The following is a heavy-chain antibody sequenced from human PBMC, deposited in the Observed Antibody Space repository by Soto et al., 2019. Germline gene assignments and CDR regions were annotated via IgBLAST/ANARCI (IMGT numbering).Heavy chain of an antibody. D-gene: IGHD3-10*01. J-gene: IGHJ4*02. V-gene: IGHV3-23*01. CDR1: GFTFSSYA. CDR2: IADSDST. CDR3: AKRGAPGGDYRAFDC. Sequence: EVQLLESGGGLVQPGGSLRLSCAASGFTFSSYAMSWVRQAPGKGLEWVSGIADSDSTYYTDSVKGRFTISRDNSKNTLFLQMNRLRVEDTAVYYCAKRGAPGGDYRAFDCWGQGTLVTVSS.